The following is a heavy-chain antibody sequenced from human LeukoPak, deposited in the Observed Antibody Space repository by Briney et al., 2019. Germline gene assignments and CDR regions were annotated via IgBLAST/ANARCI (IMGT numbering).Heavy chain of an antibody. V-gene: IGHV3-53*01. D-gene: IGHD6-19*01. CDR1: GFTVSSNY. J-gene: IGHJ4*02. Sequence: PGGSLRLSCAASGFTVSSNYMSWVRQAPGKGLEWVSVIYSGGSTYYADSVKGRFTISRDNSKNTLYLQMNSLRAEDTAVYHCARDLGGWSDYFDYWGQGTLVTVSS. CDR3: ARDLGGWSDYFDY. CDR2: IYSGGST.